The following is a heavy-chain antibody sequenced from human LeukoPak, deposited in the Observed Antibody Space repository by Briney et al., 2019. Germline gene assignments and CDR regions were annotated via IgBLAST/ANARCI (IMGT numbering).Heavy chain of an antibody. CDR1: GFTFSSYA. CDR3: ARDPYYCSGGSCYVPYYYGMGV. V-gene: IGHV3-30-3*01. D-gene: IGHD2-15*01. CDR2: ISYDGSNK. Sequence: PGGSLRLSCAASGFTFSSYAMHWVRQAPGKGLEWVAVISYDGSNKYYADSVKGRFTISRDNSKNTLYLQMNSLRAEDTAVYYCARDPYYCSGGSCYVPYYYGMGVWGQGTTVTVSS. J-gene: IGHJ6*02.